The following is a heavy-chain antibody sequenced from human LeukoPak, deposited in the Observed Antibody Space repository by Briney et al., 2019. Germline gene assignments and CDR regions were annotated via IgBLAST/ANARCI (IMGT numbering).Heavy chain of an antibody. V-gene: IGHV3-48*03. CDR1: GFTFSSYE. CDR2: ISSSGSVI. J-gene: IGHJ4*02. Sequence: PGRSLRLSCAGSGFTFSSYEINWVRQAPGKGLEWVSSISSSGSVIYYADSVKGRFTISRDNAKNSLYLQINSLRAEDTAIYYRARAFSSGWFDYWGQGTLVTVSS. D-gene: IGHD6-19*01. CDR3: ARAFSSGWFDY.